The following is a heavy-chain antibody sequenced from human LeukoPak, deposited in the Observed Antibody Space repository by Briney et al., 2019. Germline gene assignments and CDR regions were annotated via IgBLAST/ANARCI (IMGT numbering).Heavy chain of an antibody. Sequence: PGGSLRLSCAASGFTFSDYYMSWIRQAPGKGLEWVSYISSSSSYTNYADSVKGRFTISRDNAKNSLYLQMNSLRAEDTAVYYCARDYQSGDCYLCDAFDIWGQGAMVTVSS. D-gene: IGHD2-21*02. CDR3: ARDYQSGDCYLCDAFDI. V-gene: IGHV3-11*05. J-gene: IGHJ3*02. CDR1: GFTFSDYY. CDR2: ISSSSSYT.